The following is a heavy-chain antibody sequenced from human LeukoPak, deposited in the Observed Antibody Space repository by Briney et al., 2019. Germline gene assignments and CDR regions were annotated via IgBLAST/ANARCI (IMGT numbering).Heavy chain of an antibody. V-gene: IGHV3-72*01. J-gene: IGHJ3*02. CDR3: TRVTGLGLKRREHKAHDAFDI. D-gene: IGHD5-24*01. Sequence: GGSLRLSCAASGFPFSSYAMSWVRQAPGKGLEWVGRIRNKVNGYTTEYAASVKGRFTISRDASKNSMDLQMNSLKTEDTAVYYCTRVTGLGLKRREHKAHDAFDIWGQGTMVTVSS. CDR1: GFPFSSYA. CDR2: IRNKVNGYTT.